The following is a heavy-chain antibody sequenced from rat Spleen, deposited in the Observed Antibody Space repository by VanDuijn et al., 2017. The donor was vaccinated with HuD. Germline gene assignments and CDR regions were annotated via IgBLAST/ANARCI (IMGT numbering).Heavy chain of an antibody. J-gene: IGHJ3*01. CDR1: GFTFSSFP. V-gene: IGHV5S23*01. Sequence: EVQLVESGGGLVQPGRSLKLSCAASGFTFSSFPMAWVRQAPTKGLEWVASISNNGGTTYYPDSVRGRFTISRDNTKSTLYLQMDSLRTEDTATYYCATPTPGIPFAYWGQGTLVTVSS. D-gene: IGHD1-4*01. CDR2: ISNNGGTT. CDR3: ATPTPGIPFAY.